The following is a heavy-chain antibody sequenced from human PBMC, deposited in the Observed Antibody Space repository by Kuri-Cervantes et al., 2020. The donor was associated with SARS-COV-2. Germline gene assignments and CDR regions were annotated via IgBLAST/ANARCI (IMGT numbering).Heavy chain of an antibody. V-gene: IGHV3-21*01. CDR1: RFTFNTYR. Sequence: GESLKISCAASRFTFNTYRMNWVRQAPGKGLEWVSSISSSSSYIYYADSVQGRFTISRDNAKNSLYLQMNSLRVEDTAVYYCARDSLGVQWFGEVSNYYIDVWGKGTTVTVSS. CDR3: ARDSLGVQWFGEVSNYYIDV. CDR2: ISSSSSYI. J-gene: IGHJ6*03. D-gene: IGHD3-10*01.